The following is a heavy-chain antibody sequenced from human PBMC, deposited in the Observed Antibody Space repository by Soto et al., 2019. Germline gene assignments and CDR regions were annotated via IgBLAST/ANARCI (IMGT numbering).Heavy chain of an antibody. V-gene: IGHV1-69*01. CDR3: ALWGFRDGNNSKYNYSGMDV. D-gene: IGHD1-1*01. Sequence: VQLVQSGAEVKKPGSSVKLSCKASGGTFNRYTISWVRQAPGQGLEWRGGLIPIFGTANYAQKFQGRVAIIADESTSAAYMELRSLRSEDTAVYYCALWGFRDGNNSKYNYSGMDVWGQGTTVTVSS. CDR1: GGTFNRYT. CDR2: LIPIFGTA. J-gene: IGHJ6*02.